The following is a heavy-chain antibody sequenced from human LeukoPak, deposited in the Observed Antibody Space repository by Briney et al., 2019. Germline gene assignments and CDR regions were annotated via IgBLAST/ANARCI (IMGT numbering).Heavy chain of an antibody. CDR2: IYYSGST. J-gene: IGHJ4*02. Sequence: PSETLSLTCTVSGGSISSYYWSWIRQPPGKGLEWIGYIYYSGSTNYNPSLKSRVTISVDTSKNQFSLKLSSVTAADTAVYYCARDQKGYFDYWGQGTLVTVSS. CDR3: ARDQKGYFDY. V-gene: IGHV4-59*01. CDR1: GGSISSYY.